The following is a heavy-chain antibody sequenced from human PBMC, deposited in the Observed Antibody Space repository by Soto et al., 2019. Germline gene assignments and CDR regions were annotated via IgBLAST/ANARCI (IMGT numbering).Heavy chain of an antibody. V-gene: IGHV4-59*01. D-gene: IGHD2-8*01. J-gene: IGHJ6*03. CDR3: ARANPRGLNYYMDV. Sequence: SETLSLTCTVSGGSISTYYWSWIRQPPGKGLELIGYLFYSGSTSYNPSLKSRVTISVDTSKNQFSLKLSSVTAADTAVYYCARANPRGLNYYMDVWVKGTTVTVSS. CDR1: GGSISTYY. CDR2: LFYSGST.